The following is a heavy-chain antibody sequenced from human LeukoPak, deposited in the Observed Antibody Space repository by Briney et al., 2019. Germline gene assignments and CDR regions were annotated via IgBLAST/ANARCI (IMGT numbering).Heavy chain of an antibody. Sequence: GGSLRLSCAASGFTVSSNYMSWVRQAPGKGLDGVSVIYSGGSTYYADSVKGRFTISRDNSKNTLYLQMNSLRAEDTAVYYCARGGPGSWGKAFDIWGQGTMVTVSS. J-gene: IGHJ3*02. CDR1: GFTVSSNY. CDR3: ARGGPGSWGKAFDI. D-gene: IGHD1-26*01. CDR2: IYSGGST. V-gene: IGHV3-66*02.